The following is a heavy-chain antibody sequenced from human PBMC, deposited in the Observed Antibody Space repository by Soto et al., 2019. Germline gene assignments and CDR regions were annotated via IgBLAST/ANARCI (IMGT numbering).Heavy chain of an antibody. D-gene: IGHD5-12*01. CDR1: GGSVNTFY. CDR2: IFSSGST. Sequence: SSTALSRICTVSGGSVNTFYWSGVGQPAGKGLECMRRIFSSGSTSFNPALESRVAMSVDTSKNHFSLNLSSVTAADMAVYYCAREGSYSAYNFAHGVQLWSFDFWGQGALVTFS. V-gene: IGHV4-4*07. J-gene: IGHJ4*02. CDR3: AREGSYSAYNFAHGVQLWSFDF.